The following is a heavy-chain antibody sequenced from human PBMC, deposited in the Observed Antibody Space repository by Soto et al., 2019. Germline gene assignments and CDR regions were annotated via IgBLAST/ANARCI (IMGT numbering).Heavy chain of an antibody. Sequence: GGSLRLSCAASGFTFSSYWMSWVRQAPGKGLEWVANIKQDGSEKYYVDSVKGRFTISRDNAKNSLYLQMNSLRAEDTAVYYCTRDILAGVTIVGVVTLPGGWFDHWGQGTLVTVSS. J-gene: IGHJ5*02. CDR3: TRDILAGVTIVGVVTLPGGWFDH. CDR1: GFTFSSYW. V-gene: IGHV3-7*03. CDR2: IKQDGSEK. D-gene: IGHD3-3*01.